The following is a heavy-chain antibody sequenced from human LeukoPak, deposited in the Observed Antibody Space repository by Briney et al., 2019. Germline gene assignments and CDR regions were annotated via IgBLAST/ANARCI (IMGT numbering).Heavy chain of an antibody. V-gene: IGHV4-39*01. Sequence: SETLSLTCTVSGGSISSSSYYWGWIRQPPGKGLEWIGSIYYSGSTYYNPSLKSRVTISVDTSKNQFSLKLSSVTAADTAVYYCASLPSSSPLLSTWYYYYMDVWGKGTTVTVSS. CDR3: ASLPSSSPLLSTWYYYYMDV. CDR1: GGSISSSSYY. CDR2: IYYSGST. D-gene: IGHD6-6*01. J-gene: IGHJ6*03.